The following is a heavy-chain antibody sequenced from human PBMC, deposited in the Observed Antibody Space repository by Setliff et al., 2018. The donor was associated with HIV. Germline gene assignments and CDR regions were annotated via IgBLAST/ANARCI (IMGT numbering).Heavy chain of an antibody. Sequence: GGSLRLSCAASGFTFGSYWMSWVRQAPGKGLEWVANIKQDGSEKYYVDSVKGRFTISRDNAKNSLYLQMNSLRAEDTAVYHCARDPYPYADYGDWYFDLWGRGTLVTVSS. D-gene: IGHD4-17*01. J-gene: IGHJ2*01. CDR2: IKQDGSEK. CDR3: ARDPYPYADYGDWYFDL. CDR1: GFTFGSYW. V-gene: IGHV3-7*01.